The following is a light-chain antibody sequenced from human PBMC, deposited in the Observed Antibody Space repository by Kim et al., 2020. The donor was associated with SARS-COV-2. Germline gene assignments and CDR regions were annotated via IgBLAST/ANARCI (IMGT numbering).Light chain of an antibody. J-gene: IGKJ4*01. CDR3: QQYAASPFT. V-gene: IGKV3-20*01. Sequence: EIVLTQSPGTLSLSPGKRATLSCRASQSVSGSHLAWYQQKPGQTPRILIYDASSRVTGISDRFSGSGSGTDFTLTISRLQPEDFAVYYCQQYAASPFTFGGGTKVEIK. CDR2: DAS. CDR1: QSVSGSH.